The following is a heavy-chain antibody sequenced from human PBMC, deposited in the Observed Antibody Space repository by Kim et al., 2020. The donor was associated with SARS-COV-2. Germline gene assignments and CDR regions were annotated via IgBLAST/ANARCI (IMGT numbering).Heavy chain of an antibody. CDR2: IYYSGST. CDR3: ARDPEYYYDSSGTPP. V-gene: IGHV4-39*02. D-gene: IGHD3-22*01. CDR1: GGSISSSSYY. J-gene: IGHJ5*02. Sequence: SETLSLTCTVSGGSISSSSYYWGWIRQPPGKGLEWIGSIYYSGSTYYNPSLKSRVTISVDTSKNQFSLKLSSVTAADTAVYYCARDPEYYYDSSGTPPWGQGTLVTVSS.